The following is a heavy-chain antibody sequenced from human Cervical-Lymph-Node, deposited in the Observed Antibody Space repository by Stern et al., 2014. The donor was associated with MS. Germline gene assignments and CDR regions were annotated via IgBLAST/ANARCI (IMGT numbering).Heavy chain of an antibody. V-gene: IGHV1-24*01. CDR2: FDTENDET. CDR1: GYSLSEIS. J-gene: IGHJ3*02. CDR3: AGGGGTIDI. Sequence: QVQLGQSGAEVKKPGVSVKVSCKVSGYSLSEISMHWVRQAPGKGLEWMGGFDTENDETVYAQNFQGRLTMTEDTSTDTAYMELSSLRSEDTAVYYCAGGGGTIDIWGQGTPVIVSS. D-gene: IGHD1-26*01.